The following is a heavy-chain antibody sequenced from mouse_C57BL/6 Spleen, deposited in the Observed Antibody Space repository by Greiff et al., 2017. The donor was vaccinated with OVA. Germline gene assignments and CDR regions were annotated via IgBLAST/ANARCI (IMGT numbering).Heavy chain of an antibody. J-gene: IGHJ2*01. Sequence: VESEGGLVQPGSSMKLSCTASGFTFSDYYMAWVRQVPEKGLEWVANINYDGSSTYYLDSLKSRFIISRDNAKNILYLQMSSLKSEDTATYYCARERMYFDYWGQGTTLTVSS. CDR3: ARERMYFDY. CDR2: INYDGSST. CDR1: GFTFSDYY. V-gene: IGHV5-16*01.